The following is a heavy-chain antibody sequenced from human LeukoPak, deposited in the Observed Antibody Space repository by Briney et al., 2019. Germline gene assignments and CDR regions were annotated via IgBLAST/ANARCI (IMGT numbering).Heavy chain of an antibody. CDR2: IYTSGST. D-gene: IGHD6-6*01. J-gene: IGHJ4*02. CDR3: ARDPSIAVRASVD. Sequence: SETLSLTCTVSGGSISSGSYYWSWIRQPAGKGLEWIGRIYTSGSTNYNPSLKSRVTISVDTSKNQFSLKLSSVTAADTAVYYCARDPSIAVRASVDWGQGTLVTVSS. V-gene: IGHV4-61*02. CDR1: GGSISSGSYY.